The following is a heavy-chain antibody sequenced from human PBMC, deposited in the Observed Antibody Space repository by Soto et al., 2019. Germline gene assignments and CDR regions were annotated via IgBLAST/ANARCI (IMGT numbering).Heavy chain of an antibody. J-gene: IGHJ3*01. D-gene: IGHD5-18*01. CDR3: ARDHPTAIDAFGV. Sequence: QVQLQESGPGLVKPAQTLSLTCTVSGDSITSGDVYWSWIRQPPGKGLEWIGYIYHSGTTYYNPSLKSRLTMSVDTSKNQFSLRLSSVTASDTAVYYCARDHPTAIDAFGVWGQGTMVTVSS. CDR1: GDSITSGDVY. CDR2: IYHSGTT. V-gene: IGHV4-30-4*01.